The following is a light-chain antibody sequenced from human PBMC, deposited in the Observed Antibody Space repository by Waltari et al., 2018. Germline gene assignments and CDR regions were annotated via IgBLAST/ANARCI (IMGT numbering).Light chain of an antibody. V-gene: IGLV3-21*02. CDR3: QIWDGNRDRFVV. CDR1: DIGSRT. CDR2: DDS. J-gene: IGLJ2*01. Sequence: SYVVTQPPSVSVAPGQAAKITCAGNDIGSRTVQWYQQKPGRAPVVGVYDDSDRPSGIPGRFSGANAGNTATRTISRVEAGDEADYYCQIWDGNRDRFVVFGGGTKLTVL.